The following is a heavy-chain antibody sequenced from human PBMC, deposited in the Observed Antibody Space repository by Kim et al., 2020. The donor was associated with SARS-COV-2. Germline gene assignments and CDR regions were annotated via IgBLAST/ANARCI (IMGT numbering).Heavy chain of an antibody. CDR3: TSMVRDAFDI. Sequence: YNNYAVSVKSRITINPDTSKNQFSLQLNSVTPEDTAVYYCTSMVRDAFDIWGQGTMVTVSS. V-gene: IGHV6-1*01. CDR2: YN. D-gene: IGHD3-10*01. J-gene: IGHJ3*02.